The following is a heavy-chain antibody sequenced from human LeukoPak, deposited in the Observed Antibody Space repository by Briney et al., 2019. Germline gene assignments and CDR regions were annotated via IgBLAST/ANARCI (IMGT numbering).Heavy chain of an antibody. D-gene: IGHD3-10*01. CDR2: TSPDDSDI. CDR3: ARAKYSYAEYSIDY. Sequence: GESLKTSCQASGYSFTTYWIGWVRQMPGKGLEWTRITSPDDSDIRYTPSLQSQVTTRGVKYITASDLQWSTRKAADNAMYYCARAKYSYAEYSIDYWGERSLVTVS. J-gene: IGHJ4*02. CDR1: GYSFTTYW. V-gene: IGHV5-51*01.